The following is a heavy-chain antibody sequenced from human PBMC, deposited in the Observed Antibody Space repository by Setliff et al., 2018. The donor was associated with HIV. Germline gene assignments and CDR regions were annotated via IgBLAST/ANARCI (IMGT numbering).Heavy chain of an antibody. J-gene: IGHJ4*02. CDR3: ARVGQSSWYF. CDR2: IKQDGSEK. D-gene: IGHD6-13*01. CDR1: GFTFSNYW. V-gene: IGHV3-7*01. Sequence: PGGSLRLSCTASGFTFSNYWMSWVRQAPGKGLEWVANIKQDGSEKYYVDSVKGRFTISRDNAKSSLFLQMSSLRADDTAVYYCARVGQSSWYFGGQGALVTVSS.